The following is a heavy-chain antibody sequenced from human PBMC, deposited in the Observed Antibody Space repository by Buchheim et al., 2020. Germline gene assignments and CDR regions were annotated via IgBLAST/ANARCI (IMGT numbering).Heavy chain of an antibody. CDR2: IYYSGST. Sequence: QLQLQESGPGLVKPSETLSLTCTVSGGSISSRSYYWGWIRQPPGKGLKWIGNIYYSGSTYYNPSLKSRVMISVDTSKNQLSLRLSSVTAADTALYYCARGGGWSSASLGDYNWFDTWGQGTL. CDR3: ARGGGWSSASLGDYNWFDT. CDR1: GGSISSRSYY. V-gene: IGHV4-39*01. D-gene: IGHD3-16*01. J-gene: IGHJ5*02.